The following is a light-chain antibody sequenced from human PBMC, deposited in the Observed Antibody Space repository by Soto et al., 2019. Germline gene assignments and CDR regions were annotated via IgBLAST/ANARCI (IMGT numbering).Light chain of an antibody. J-gene: IGKJ3*01. CDR2: GAS. Sequence: EVVLTQSPVTLSLSPGERATLSCRASQSVSSPYLAWYQQKPGQPPRLLIYGASSRATDIPDRFIGSGSGTEFTLTIARLAPEDFVMYYCEQYGSSPFTFGPGTKVDI. CDR3: EQYGSSPFT. V-gene: IGKV3-20*01. CDR1: QSVSSPY.